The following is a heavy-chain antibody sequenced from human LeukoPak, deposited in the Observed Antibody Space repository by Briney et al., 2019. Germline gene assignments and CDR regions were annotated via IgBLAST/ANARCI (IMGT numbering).Heavy chain of an antibody. CDR1: GFTFRNYW. J-gene: IGHJ6*02. CDR3: AKDGAAMADYYYYGMDV. D-gene: IGHD5-18*01. V-gene: IGHV3-74*01. Sequence: GGSLRLSCAASGFTFRNYWMHWVRQAPGKGLVWVSRISSDGSSPSYADSVKGRFTISRDNSKNTLYLQMNSLRAEDTAVYYCAKDGAAMADYYYYGMDVWGQGTTVTVSS. CDR2: ISSDGSSP.